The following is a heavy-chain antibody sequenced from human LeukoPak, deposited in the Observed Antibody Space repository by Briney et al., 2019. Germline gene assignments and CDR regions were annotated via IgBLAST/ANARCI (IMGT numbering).Heavy chain of an antibody. Sequence: SETLSLTCAVYGGSFSGYYWSWIRQSPGKGLEWIGEINHSGSTNYNPSLKSRVTISVDTPKNQFSLRLSSVTAADTAVYYCARRRQYDSSLFWNFDLWGRGTPVTVSS. CDR3: ARRRQYDSSLFWNFDL. CDR2: INHSGST. D-gene: IGHD6-6*01. V-gene: IGHV4-34*01. CDR1: GGSFSGYY. J-gene: IGHJ2*01.